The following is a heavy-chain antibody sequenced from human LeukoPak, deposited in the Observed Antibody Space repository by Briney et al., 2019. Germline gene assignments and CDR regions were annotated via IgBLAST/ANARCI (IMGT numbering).Heavy chain of an antibody. CDR2: LYHSGTA. CDR1: GYSIAHGFF. CDR3: ARVEVPRDINDWYFDL. V-gene: IGHV4-38-2*02. J-gene: IGHJ2*01. Sequence: SETLSLTCTVSGYSIAHGFFWAWIRQPPGGGLELGGSLYHSGTAYYNTSLKSRISTSVDTSKNQFSLKLRLVTAADTAVYYCARVEVPRDINDWYFDLWGRGTLVTVSS. D-gene: IGHD2-15*01.